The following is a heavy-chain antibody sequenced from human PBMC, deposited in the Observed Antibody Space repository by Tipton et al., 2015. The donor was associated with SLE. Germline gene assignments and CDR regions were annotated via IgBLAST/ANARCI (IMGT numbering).Heavy chain of an antibody. CDR1: GGSISSSSYY. D-gene: IGHD6-19*01. CDR3: ARDRGGWFN. Sequence: TLSLTCTVSGGSISSSSYYWGWIRQPPGKGLEWIGSIYYSGSTSYNPSLKSRVTISVDTSKNQFSLKLSSVTAADTAVYYCARDRGGWFNWGQGTLVTVSS. J-gene: IGHJ4*02. V-gene: IGHV4-39*02. CDR2: IYYSGST.